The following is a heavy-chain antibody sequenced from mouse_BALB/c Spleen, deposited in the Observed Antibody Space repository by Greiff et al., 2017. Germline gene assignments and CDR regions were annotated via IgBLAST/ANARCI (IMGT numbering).Heavy chain of an antibody. J-gene: IGHJ3*01. CDR1: GFTFSSYT. CDR3: TRDRTMIKEALAY. D-gene: IGHD2-4*01. CDR2: ISSGGSYT. Sequence: EVQLVESGGGLVKPGGSLKLSCAASGFTFSSYTMSWVRQTPEKRLEWVATISSGGSYTYYPDSVKGRFTISRDNAKNTLYLQMSSLKSEDTAMYYCTRDRTMIKEALAYWGQGTLVTVSA. V-gene: IGHV5-6-4*01.